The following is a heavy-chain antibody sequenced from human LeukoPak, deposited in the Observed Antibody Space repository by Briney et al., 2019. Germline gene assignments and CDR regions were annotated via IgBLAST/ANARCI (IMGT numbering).Heavy chain of an antibody. V-gene: IGHV1-18*01. CDR2: ISAYNGNT. J-gene: IGHJ4*02. CDR3: AKASGGDYAWVFFDY. CDR1: GYTFTSYV. Sequence: GASVKVSCKASGYTFTSYVISGVRQPPGQGLEWMGWISAYNGNTNYAQKLQGRVTMTTDTSTSTAYMELWSLRSDDTALYYCAKASGGDYAWVFFDYWGQGTLVTVSS. D-gene: IGHD4-17*01.